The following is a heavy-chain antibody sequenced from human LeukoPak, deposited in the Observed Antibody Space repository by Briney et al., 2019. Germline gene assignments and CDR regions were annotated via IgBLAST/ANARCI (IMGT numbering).Heavy chain of an antibody. CDR3: AKDMRTGDFWSGYSDY. CDR1: GFTFSRYN. V-gene: IGHV3-21*01. CDR2: IGSSTSYI. J-gene: IGHJ4*02. D-gene: IGHD3-3*01. Sequence: GGSLRLSCAASGFTFSRYNMNWVRQAPGKGLEWVSSIGSSTSYIYYADSEKGRFTISRDNAKNSLFLQMNSLRAEDTAVYYCAKDMRTGDFWSGYSDYWGQGTLVTVSS.